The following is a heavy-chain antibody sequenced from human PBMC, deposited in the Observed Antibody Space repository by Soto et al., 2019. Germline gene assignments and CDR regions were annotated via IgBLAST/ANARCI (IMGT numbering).Heavy chain of an antibody. D-gene: IGHD5-12*01. Sequence: QVHVVESGGGVVQPGRSLRLSCAASGFDFSMSGMHWVRQAPGKGLEWVAFIWNSGSPQYYGDSVKGRFTISRDNSKKIGFLEMSSLRAEDTGVYYCASAVQGGYNRAPFDSGGQGALVTVSS. V-gene: IGHV3-33*01. CDR1: GFDFSMSG. J-gene: IGHJ5*01. CDR3: ASAVQGGYNRAPFDS. CDR2: IWNSGSPQ.